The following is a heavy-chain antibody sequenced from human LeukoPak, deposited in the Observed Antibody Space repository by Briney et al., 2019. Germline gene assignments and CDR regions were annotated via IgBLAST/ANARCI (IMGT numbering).Heavy chain of an antibody. Sequence: ASVKVSCKASGYTFTGYYMHWVRQAPGQGLEWMGWINPNSGGTNYAQKFQGRVTMTRDTSISTAYMELSRLRSDDTAVYYCARDRPLQWLALYYYGMDVWGQGTTVTVSS. J-gene: IGHJ6*02. V-gene: IGHV1-2*02. CDR3: ARDRPLQWLALYYYGMDV. D-gene: IGHD6-19*01. CDR1: GYTFTGYY. CDR2: INPNSGGT.